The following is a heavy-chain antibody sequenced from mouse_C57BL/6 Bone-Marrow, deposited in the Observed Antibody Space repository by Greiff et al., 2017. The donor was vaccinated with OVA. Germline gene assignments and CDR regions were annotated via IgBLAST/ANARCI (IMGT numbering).Heavy chain of an antibody. CDR2: IYPRSGDT. D-gene: IGHD2-12*01. CDR3: SRAYYKRVYYAVDY. Sequence: VHLVESGAELARPGASVKLSCKASGYTFTSYGISWVKQRTGQGLEWIGEIYPRSGDTYYNEKFKGKATLTADKSSSTAYMELRSLTSEDSAVYFCSRAYYKRVYYAVDYWGQGTSVTVSS. J-gene: IGHJ4*01. V-gene: IGHV1-81*01. CDR1: GYTFTSYG.